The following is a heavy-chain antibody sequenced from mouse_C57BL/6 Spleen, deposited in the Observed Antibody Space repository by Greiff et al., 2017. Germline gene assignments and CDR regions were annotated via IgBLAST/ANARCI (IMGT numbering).Heavy chain of an antibody. J-gene: IGHJ2*01. CDR3: ARWGDGYYWYYFDY. CDR1: GYTFTSYW. CDR2: IDPSDSYT. Sequence: LQQSGAELVKPGASVKLSCKASGYTFTSYWMQWVKQRPGQGLEWIGEIDPSDSYTNYNQKFKGKATLTVDTSSSTAYMQLSSLTSEDSAVYYCARWGDGYYWYYFDYWGQGTTLTVSS. D-gene: IGHD2-3*01. V-gene: IGHV1-50*01.